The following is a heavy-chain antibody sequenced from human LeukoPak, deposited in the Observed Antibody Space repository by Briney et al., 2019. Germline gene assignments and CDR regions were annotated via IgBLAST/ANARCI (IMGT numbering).Heavy chain of an antibody. Sequence: SETLSLTCTVSGGSISSSNYYWGWIRQPPGKGLEWIGSIYYSGSTYYNPSLKSRVTISVDTSKNQFSLKLGSVTAADTAVFYCATQRTGEGDYWGQGTLVTVSS. J-gene: IGHJ4*02. CDR3: ATQRTGEGDY. CDR2: IYYSGST. D-gene: IGHD3/OR15-3a*01. V-gene: IGHV4-39*01. CDR1: GGSISSSNYY.